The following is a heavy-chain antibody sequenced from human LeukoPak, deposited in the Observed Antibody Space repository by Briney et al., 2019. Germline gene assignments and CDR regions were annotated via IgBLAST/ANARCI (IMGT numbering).Heavy chain of an antibody. Sequence: ASVNVSCKASGYTFTSYGISWVRQAPGQGREGMGWISAYNGNTNYAQKLQGRVTMTTDTSTSTAYMELRSLRSDDTAVYYCARDKFGIAVAGTSGIDYWGQGTLVTVSS. CDR1: GYTFTSYG. J-gene: IGHJ4*02. D-gene: IGHD6-19*01. V-gene: IGHV1-18*01. CDR3: ARDKFGIAVAGTSGIDY. CDR2: ISAYNGNT.